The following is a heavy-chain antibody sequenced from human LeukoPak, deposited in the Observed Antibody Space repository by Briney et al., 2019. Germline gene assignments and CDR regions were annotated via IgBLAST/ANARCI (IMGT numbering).Heavy chain of an antibody. D-gene: IGHD6-19*01. V-gene: IGHV1-18*01. J-gene: IGHJ5*02. CDR1: GYTFTSYG. CDR3: ARVSRPPLKIAVAVHHWFDP. Sequence: ASVKVSCKASGYTFTSYGISWVRQAPGQGLEWMGWISAYNGSTNYAQKLQGRVTMTTDTSTSTAYMELRSLRSDDTAVYYCARVSRPPLKIAVAVHHWFDPWGQGTLVTVSS. CDR2: ISAYNGST.